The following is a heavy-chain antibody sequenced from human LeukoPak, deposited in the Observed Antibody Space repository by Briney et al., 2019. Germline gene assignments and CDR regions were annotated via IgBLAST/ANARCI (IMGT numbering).Heavy chain of an antibody. V-gene: IGHV5-51*01. D-gene: IGHD6-13*01. CDR2: IYPGDSDT. J-gene: IGHJ4*02. Sequence: GESLKISCQVSGYSFRNYWIAWVRQMPGKGLEWMGIIYPGDSDTRYSPSFQGQVTISADKSISTAYLQWSSLKASDTAMYYCASFDVGIAAAGTPGVFDYWGQGTLVTVSS. CDR3: ASFDVGIAAAGTPGVFDY. CDR1: GYSFRNYW.